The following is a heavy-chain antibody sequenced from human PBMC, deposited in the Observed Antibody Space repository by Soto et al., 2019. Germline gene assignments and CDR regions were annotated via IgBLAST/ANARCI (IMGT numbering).Heavy chain of an antibody. J-gene: IGHJ4*02. CDR2: IIPIFGTA. V-gene: IGHV1-69*06. CDR3: ARDSTYYYDSSGYYYHDY. D-gene: IGHD3-22*01. CDR1: GGTFSSYA. Sequence: VASVKVSCKASGGTFSSYAISWVRQAPGQGLEWMGGIIPIFGTANYAQKFQGRVTITADKSTSTAYMELSSLRSEDTAVYYCARDSTYYYDSSGYYYHDYWGQGTPVTVSS.